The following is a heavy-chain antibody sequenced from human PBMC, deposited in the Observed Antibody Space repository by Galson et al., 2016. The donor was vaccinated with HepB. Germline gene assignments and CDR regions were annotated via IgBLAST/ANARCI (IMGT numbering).Heavy chain of an antibody. Sequence: SLRLSCAASGFTFSHFGMSWVRQAPGKGLEWVSSISGTGDETYHADSVKGRFTISRDTPKNTLYLQTNSRKAAETAGNYCAKATRGIRGVMIYGMEVRGQGTTVTVS. D-gene: IGHD3-10*01. CDR1: GFTFSHFG. V-gene: IGHV3-23*01. CDR3: AKATRGIRGVMIYGMEV. J-gene: IGHJ6*02. CDR2: ISGTGDET.